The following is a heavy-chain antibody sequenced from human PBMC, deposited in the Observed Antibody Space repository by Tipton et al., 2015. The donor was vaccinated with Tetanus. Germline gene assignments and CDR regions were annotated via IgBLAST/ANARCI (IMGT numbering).Heavy chain of an antibody. CDR1: GGSISSGDYY. CDR3: ARPGVGGYTGYYFDF. D-gene: IGHD5-12*01. Sequence: TLSLTCTVSGGSISSGDYYWSWLRQPPGKGLEWIGSIYYSGSSYYNPTLKSRVTISVDTSKNQFSLKLDSVTAADAAVYYCARPGVGGYTGYYFDFWGQGTVVTVSS. CDR2: IYYSGSS. J-gene: IGHJ4*02. V-gene: IGHV4-39*01.